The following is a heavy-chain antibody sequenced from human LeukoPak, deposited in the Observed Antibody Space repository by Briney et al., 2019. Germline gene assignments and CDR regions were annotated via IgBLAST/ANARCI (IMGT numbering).Heavy chain of an antibody. J-gene: IGHJ4*02. D-gene: IGHD3-16*01. CDR1: GGSISSYY. V-gene: IGHV4-59*01. CDR3: ARTGWGVFDY. CDR2: IYYSGST. Sequence: RPSETLSLTCTVSGGSISSYYWSWIRQPPGKGLEWIGYIYYSGSTNYNPSLKSRVTISVDTSKNQFSLKLSSVTAADTAVYYCARTGWGVFDYWGQGTLVTVSS.